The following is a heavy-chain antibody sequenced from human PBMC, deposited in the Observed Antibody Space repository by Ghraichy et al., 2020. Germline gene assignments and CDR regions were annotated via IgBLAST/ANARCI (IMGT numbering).Heavy chain of an antibody. D-gene: IGHD3-10*01. CDR3: ARVYGGSGSYYTFDY. CDR2: ISSSSSYT. CDR1: GFTFSDYY. V-gene: IGHV3-11*06. J-gene: IGHJ4*02. Sequence: GGSLRLSCAASGFTFSDYYMSWIRQAPGKGLEWVSYISSSSSYTNYADSVKGRFTISRDNAKNSLYLQMNSLRAEDTAVYYCARVYGGSGSYYTFDYWGQGTLVTVSS.